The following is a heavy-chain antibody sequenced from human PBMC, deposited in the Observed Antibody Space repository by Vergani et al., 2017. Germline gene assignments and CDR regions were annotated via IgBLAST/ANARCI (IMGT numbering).Heavy chain of an antibody. V-gene: IGHV3-30*04. CDR2: VSYGNHK. Sequence: QVQLVESGGGVVLPGRSLRLSCAASGFIFSNYPMHWVRQAPGKGLEWVAVVSYGNHKFYADSVKGRFIISRDNSQSTVYLHMDSLKGEDTSLYYCVRGHRDTYYYIDVWGKGTAVTVSS. CDR3: VRGHRDTYYYIDV. D-gene: IGHD5-24*01. J-gene: IGHJ6*03. CDR1: GFIFSNYP.